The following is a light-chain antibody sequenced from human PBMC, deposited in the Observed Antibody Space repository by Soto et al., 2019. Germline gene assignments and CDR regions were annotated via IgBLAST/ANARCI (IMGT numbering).Light chain of an antibody. J-gene: IGKJ4*01. CDR1: QGISDY. CDR2: GAS. V-gene: IGKV1-9*01. CDR3: QQFNAYPLT. Sequence: DIQLTQSPSFLSASVGDRVTISCRASQGISDYLAWYQQKPGKAPKLLIYGASTMQSGVPPRFSGSASGTEFTLTISSLQPEDFATYFCQQFNAYPLTVGGGTKLEIK.